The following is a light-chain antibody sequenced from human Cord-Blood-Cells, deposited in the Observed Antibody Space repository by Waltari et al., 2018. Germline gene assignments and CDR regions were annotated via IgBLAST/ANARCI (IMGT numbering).Light chain of an antibody. J-gene: IGKJ4*01. V-gene: IGKV1-33*01. Sequence: DIQMPQFPSSLSASVGDRVTITCQASQDISNYLNWYQQKLGKAPKLLIYDASKLETGVPSRFSGSGSGTDFTFTISSLQPEDIATYYCQQYDNLPLTFGGGTKVEIK. CDR3: QQYDNLPLT. CDR2: DAS. CDR1: QDISNY.